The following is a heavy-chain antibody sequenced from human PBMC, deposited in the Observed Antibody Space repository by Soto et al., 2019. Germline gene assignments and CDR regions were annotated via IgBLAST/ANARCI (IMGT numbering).Heavy chain of an antibody. Sequence: PSETLSLTCTVSGGSISSYYWSWIRQPPGKGLEWIGYIYYSGSTNYNPSLKSRVTISVDTSKNQFSLKLSSVTAADTAVYYCARGPGGGSGSYYNGLGAFDIWGQGTMVTV. CDR2: IYYSGST. J-gene: IGHJ3*02. D-gene: IGHD3-10*01. CDR3: ARGPGGGSGSYYNGLGAFDI. CDR1: GGSISSYY. V-gene: IGHV4-59*01.